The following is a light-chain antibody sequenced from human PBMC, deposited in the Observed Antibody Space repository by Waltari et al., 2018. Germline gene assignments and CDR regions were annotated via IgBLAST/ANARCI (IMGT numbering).Light chain of an antibody. Sequence: DIVMTQSPDSLAVSLGERATINCKSSQSVLYSSNNKNYLAWYQQKPGHPPKLLIYWASTREAGVPDRFSGSGSGTDFTVTISSLQAEDVAVYYCQQYYSTWTFGQGTKVEIK. CDR2: WAS. V-gene: IGKV4-1*01. J-gene: IGKJ1*01. CDR1: QSVLYSSNNKNY. CDR3: QQYYSTWT.